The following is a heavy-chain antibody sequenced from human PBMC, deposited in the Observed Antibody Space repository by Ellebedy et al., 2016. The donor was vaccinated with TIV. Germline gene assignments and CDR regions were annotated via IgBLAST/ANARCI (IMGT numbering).Heavy chain of an antibody. V-gene: IGHV1-46*01. Sequence: AASVKVSCKASGYTFTSHYMHWVRQAPGQGLEWMGVINPSGGSARYAQKFQGRVAMTSDTSTSTVYMELSSLRSKDTAMYYCARDDIADSIVPGNWIDPWGQGTLVTVSS. CDR2: INPSGGSA. CDR1: GYTFTSHY. D-gene: IGHD2-2*01. J-gene: IGHJ5*02. CDR3: ARDDIADSIVPGNWIDP.